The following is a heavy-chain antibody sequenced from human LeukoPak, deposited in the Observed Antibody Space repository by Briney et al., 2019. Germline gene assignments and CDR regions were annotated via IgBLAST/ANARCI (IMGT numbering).Heavy chain of an antibody. CDR2: IYYSGST. J-gene: IGHJ4*02. D-gene: IGHD3-22*01. Sequence: PSETLSLTCTVSGGSISSSSYYWGWIRQPPGTGLEWIGSIYYSGSTYYNPSLKSRVTISVDTSKNQFSLKLSSVTAADTAVYYCARDPPDSSGYYYFDYWGQGTLVTVSS. CDR3: ARDPPDSSGYYYFDY. CDR1: GGSISSSSYY. V-gene: IGHV4-39*07.